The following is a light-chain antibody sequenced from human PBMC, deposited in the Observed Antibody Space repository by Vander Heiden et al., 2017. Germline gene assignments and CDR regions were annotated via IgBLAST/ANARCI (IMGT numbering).Light chain of an antibody. CDR2: GVS. Sequence: EIVMTQSPDTLSVSPGERATLSCRASQNVNSNLAWYQQNPGQAPRLLIYGVSTRATDIPARFSGSGSGTEFTLTISSLQSEDFAVYYCQQYSNWPRTFGQGTKVEIK. V-gene: IGKV3-15*01. CDR3: QQYSNWPRT. J-gene: IGKJ1*01. CDR1: QNVNSN.